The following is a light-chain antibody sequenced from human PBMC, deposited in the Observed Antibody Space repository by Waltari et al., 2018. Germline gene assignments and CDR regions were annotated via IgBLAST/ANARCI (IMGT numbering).Light chain of an antibody. J-gene: IGLJ3*02. CDR3: QAWDSNTAWV. Sequence: SYELTQSPSVSVSPGQKASIPCSGDKLGNKYSFWYQVKPGQSPVLVIYKDTKRPSGIPERFSGSNSGNTATLTVSGTQAMDEADYFCQAWDSNTAWVFGGGTKLTVL. CDR2: KDT. V-gene: IGLV3-1*01. CDR1: KLGNKY.